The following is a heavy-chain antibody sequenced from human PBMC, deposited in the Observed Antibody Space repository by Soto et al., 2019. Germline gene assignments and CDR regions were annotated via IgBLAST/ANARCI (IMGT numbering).Heavy chain of an antibody. J-gene: IGHJ4*02. D-gene: IGHD3-16*01. CDR1: GFSFTSYW. CDR2: INEDGSEK. Sequence: EVQLVESGGGLVQPGGSLRLSCAASGFSFTSYWMDWVRQAPGKGLEWVAMINEDGSEKYYVDSVKGRFTISRDNAKNSMYLEMDSLSAEDTAVYYCVTDYDAKGWGTYWGQGNLVTVSS. V-gene: IGHV3-7*04. CDR3: VTDYDAKGWGTY.